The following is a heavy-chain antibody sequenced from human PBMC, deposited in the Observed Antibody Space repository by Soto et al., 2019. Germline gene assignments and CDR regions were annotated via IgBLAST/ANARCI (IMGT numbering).Heavy chain of an antibody. CDR1: GFTFSKAW. CDR2: IGGNTESGKT. D-gene: IGHD6-19*01. CDR3: TRRGVYSSAHPGFDP. V-gene: IGHV3-15*04. J-gene: IGHJ5*02. Sequence: DVVLVESGGGLVNPGGSLSLSCAASGFTFSKAWLSWVRQAPGKGLEWVVHIGGNTESGKTDYAAPVIGRFTISREDPKNTFHLQMTSLSTEETVVYLWTRRGVYSSAHPGFDPW.